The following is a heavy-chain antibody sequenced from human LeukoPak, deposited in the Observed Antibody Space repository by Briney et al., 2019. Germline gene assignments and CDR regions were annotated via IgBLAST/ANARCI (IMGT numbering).Heavy chain of an antibody. Sequence: SETLSLTCTVSGDSINDYYWSWIRQPPGKGLEWIGEINHSGSTNYNPSLKSRVTISVDTSKNQFSLKLSSVTAADTAVYYCARLKGWFWDQSYSPLAFDPWGQGTLVTVSS. CDR1: GDSINDYY. CDR2: INHSGST. D-gene: IGHD3-10*01. J-gene: IGHJ5*02. CDR3: ARLKGWFWDQSYSPLAFDP. V-gene: IGHV4-34*01.